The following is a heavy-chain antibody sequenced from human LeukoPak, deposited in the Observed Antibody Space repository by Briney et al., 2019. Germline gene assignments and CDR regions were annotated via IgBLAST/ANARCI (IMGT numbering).Heavy chain of an antibody. Sequence: PGGSLRLSCAASGFIFSNYAMSWVRQAPGKGLQWVSAFSGSGGSTYYADSVKGRFTISRDNSRNTLYLQMNSLRAEDTAVYYCAKGDAYCGGDCYPDWGQGTLVTVSS. CDR2: FSGSGGST. CDR1: GFIFSNYA. CDR3: AKGDAYCGGDCYPD. J-gene: IGHJ4*02. D-gene: IGHD2-21*02. V-gene: IGHV3-23*01.